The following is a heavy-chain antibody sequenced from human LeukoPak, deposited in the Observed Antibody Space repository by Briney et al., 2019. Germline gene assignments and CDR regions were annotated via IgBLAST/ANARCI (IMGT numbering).Heavy chain of an antibody. V-gene: IGHV3-21*01. J-gene: IGHJ4*02. D-gene: IGHD4-23*01. Sequence: GGSLRLSCAASGFTFSSYVMKWVRQAPGEGLEWVSSIRSSSSSMYYADSVKDRFTISRDNARNSLYLKMNSLRAEDTAVYYCARGMTTVVTPRGFDYWGQGTLVTVSA. CDR3: ARGMTTVVTPRGFDY. CDR1: GFTFSSYV. CDR2: IRSSSSSM.